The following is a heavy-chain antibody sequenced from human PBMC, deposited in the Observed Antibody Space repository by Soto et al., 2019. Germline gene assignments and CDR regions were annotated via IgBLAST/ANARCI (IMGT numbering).Heavy chain of an antibody. CDR3: ARKAQYSSTWFDY. CDR1: GCSISSYY. CDR2: IYYSGST. Sequence: SETLSLXCTVSGCSISSYYWSWIRQPPGKGLEWIGYIYYSGSTNYNPSLKSRVTISVDTSKNQFSLKLSSVTAADTAVYYCARKAQYSSTWFDYWGQGTQVTVSS. D-gene: IGHD6-13*01. J-gene: IGHJ4*02. V-gene: IGHV4-59*08.